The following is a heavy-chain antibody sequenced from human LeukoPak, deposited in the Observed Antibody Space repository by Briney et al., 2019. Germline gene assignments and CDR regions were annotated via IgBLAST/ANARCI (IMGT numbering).Heavy chain of an antibody. V-gene: IGHV3-72*01. D-gene: IGHD1-14*01. CDR3: ARDQSYNLDY. J-gene: IGHJ4*01. Sequence: GGSLRLSCAASGFTFSDHYMDWVRQTPGKGLEWLGRIRNKANGYTTEYAASVKSRFTLSRDDSKNSVYLQMNSLKTEDTAVYYCARDQSYNLDYWGQGTLVTVSS. CDR1: GFTFSDHY. CDR2: IRNKANGYTT.